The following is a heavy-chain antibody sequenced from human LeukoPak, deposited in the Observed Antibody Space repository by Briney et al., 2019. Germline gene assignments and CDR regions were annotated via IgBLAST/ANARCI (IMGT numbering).Heavy chain of an antibody. CDR1: GFTFSSYA. CDR3: ARGSEGFIGWFDP. V-gene: IGHV3-23*01. CDR2: ISGSGGST. J-gene: IGHJ5*02. D-gene: IGHD1-26*01. Sequence: QPGGSLRLSCAASGFTFSSYAMSWVRQAPGKGLEWVSTISGSGGSTYYADSVKGWFTISRDNAKNTLYLQMNSLRAEDTAVYYCARGSEGFIGWFDPWGQGTLVTVSS.